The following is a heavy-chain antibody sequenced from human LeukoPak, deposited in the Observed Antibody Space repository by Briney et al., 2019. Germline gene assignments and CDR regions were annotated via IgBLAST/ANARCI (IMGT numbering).Heavy chain of an antibody. D-gene: IGHD2-15*01. CDR3: ARVRGDYYMDV. CDR1: GFIFSSYW. V-gene: IGHV3-74*01. Sequence: GGSLRLSCAASGFIFSSYWMHWVRQAPGKGLVWVSRITSDGSSTTYGDSVKGRFTISRDNAKNTPYLQMNSLRAEDTAVYYCARVRGDYYMDVWGKGTTVTVSS. J-gene: IGHJ6*03. CDR2: ITSDGSST.